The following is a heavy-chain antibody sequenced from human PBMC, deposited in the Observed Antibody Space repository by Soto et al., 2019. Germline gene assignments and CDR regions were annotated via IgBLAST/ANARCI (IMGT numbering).Heavy chain of an antibody. J-gene: IGHJ5*02. D-gene: IGHD6-6*01. CDR1: GGTFSSYA. Sequence: SVKVSCKASGGTFSSYAISWVRQAPGQGLEWMGGIIPIFGTANYAQKFQGRVTITADESTSTAYMELSSLRSEDTAVYYCARDGPASIAARPGWFDPWGQGPLVTVSS. CDR2: IIPIFGTA. CDR3: ARDGPASIAARPGWFDP. V-gene: IGHV1-69*13.